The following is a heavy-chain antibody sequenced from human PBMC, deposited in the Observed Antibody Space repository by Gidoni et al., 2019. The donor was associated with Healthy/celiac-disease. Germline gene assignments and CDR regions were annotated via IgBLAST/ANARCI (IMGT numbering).Heavy chain of an antibody. CDR2: AYNGNT. D-gene: IGHD6-19*01. CDR3: ARASPSIAVAVLDY. Sequence: AYNGNTNYAQKLQGRVTMTTDTSTSTAYMELRSLRSDDTAVYYCARASPSIAVAVLDYWGQGTLVTVSS. V-gene: IGHV1-18*01. J-gene: IGHJ4*02.